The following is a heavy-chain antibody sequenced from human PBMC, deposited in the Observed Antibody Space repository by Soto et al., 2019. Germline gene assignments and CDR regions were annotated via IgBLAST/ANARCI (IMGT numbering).Heavy chain of an antibody. CDR1: AFTFSNYG. J-gene: IGHJ4*02. D-gene: IGHD5-12*01. V-gene: IGHV3-23*01. Sequence: HPGGSLRLSCAASAFTFSNYGMSWVRQAPGKGLEWVSAISSGGSTFYAESAKGRFTISRDNSKNTLYLQMNSLRAEDTAVYYCAKENSGYEKWGQGTLVTAPQ. CDR3: AKENSGYEK. CDR2: ISSGGST.